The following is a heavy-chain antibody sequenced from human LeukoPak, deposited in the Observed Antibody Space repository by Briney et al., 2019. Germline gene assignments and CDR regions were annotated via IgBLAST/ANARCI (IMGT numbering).Heavy chain of an antibody. CDR3: AKDLITFGGVIAIIDY. V-gene: IGHV3-23*01. CDR2: LSYSGGRT. D-gene: IGHD3-16*02. J-gene: IGHJ4*02. Sequence: GGSLRLSCAASGFTFSSYAMSWVRQAPGKGLEWISGLSYSGGRTYYADSVKGRFTISRDNSKNTLYLQMNSLRAEDTAVYYCAKDLITFGGVIAIIDYWGQGTLVSVSS. CDR1: GFTFSSYA.